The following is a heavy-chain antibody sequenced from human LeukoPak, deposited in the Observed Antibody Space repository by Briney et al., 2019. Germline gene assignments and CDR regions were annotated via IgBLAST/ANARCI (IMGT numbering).Heavy chain of an antibody. CDR1: GGSISSYY. CDR3: ARQPGGYYYYGMDV. Sequence: SEILSLTCTVSGGSISSYYWSWIRQPPGKGLEWIGYIYYSGSTNYNPSLKSRVTISVDTSKNQFSLKLSSVTAADTAVYYCARQPGGYYYYGMDVWGQGTTVTVSS. J-gene: IGHJ6*02. V-gene: IGHV4-59*08. CDR2: IYYSGST. D-gene: IGHD1-14*01.